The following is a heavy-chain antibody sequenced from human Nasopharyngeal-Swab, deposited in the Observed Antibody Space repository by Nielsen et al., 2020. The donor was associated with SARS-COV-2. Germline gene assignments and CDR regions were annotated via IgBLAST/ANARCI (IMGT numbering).Heavy chain of an antibody. Sequence: WVRQAPGQGLEWMGIINPGGGSARYSQNFQGRVTMTRDTSTNTVYMELYSLTSEATAVYYCARGGDPREVVAATDCFDPWGQGTLVTVSS. V-gene: IGHV1-46*01. CDR3: ARGGDPREVVAATDCFDP. D-gene: IGHD2-15*01. J-gene: IGHJ5*02. CDR2: INPGGGSA.